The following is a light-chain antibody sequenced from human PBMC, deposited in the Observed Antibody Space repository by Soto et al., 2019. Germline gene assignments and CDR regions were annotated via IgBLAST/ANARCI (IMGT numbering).Light chain of an antibody. Sequence: ELVLTPSPATLSLSPVERATLSCRASQSVATNLAWYQQRPGQAPRLLIYGASKRAVGLPARFSGSGSGTEFTLTITSLQSEDFAVYYCQQYNNWPQTFGQGTKVDIK. CDR1: QSVATN. CDR3: QQYNNWPQT. V-gene: IGKV3-15*01. J-gene: IGKJ1*01. CDR2: GAS.